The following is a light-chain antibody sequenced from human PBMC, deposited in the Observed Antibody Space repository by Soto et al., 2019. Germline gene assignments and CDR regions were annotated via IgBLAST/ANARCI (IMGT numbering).Light chain of an antibody. CDR1: QSISSW. CDR2: KAS. Sequence: DIQMTQSPSTLSASVGDRVTITCRASQSISSWLAWYQQKAGEAPKLLIYKASSLESGVPSRFGGSGSGTEFTLTISSLQSDDFATYYCQQYKVYPWTFGQGTKVEIK. CDR3: QQYKVYPWT. J-gene: IGKJ1*01. V-gene: IGKV1-5*03.